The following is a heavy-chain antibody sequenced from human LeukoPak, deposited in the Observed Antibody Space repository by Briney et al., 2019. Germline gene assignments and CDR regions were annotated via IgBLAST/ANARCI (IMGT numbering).Heavy chain of an antibody. CDR1: GFTFSSHS. J-gene: IGHJ3*02. CDR2: ISSSSSYI. CDR3: ARDWDYYDSSGYYYVCAFDI. D-gene: IGHD3-22*01. V-gene: IGHV3-21*01. Sequence: PGGSLRLSCAASGFTFSSHSMNWARQAPGKGLEWVSSISSSSSYIYYADSVKGRFTISRDNAKNSLYLQMNSLRAEDTAVYYCARDWDYYDSSGYYYVCAFDIWGQGTMVTVSS.